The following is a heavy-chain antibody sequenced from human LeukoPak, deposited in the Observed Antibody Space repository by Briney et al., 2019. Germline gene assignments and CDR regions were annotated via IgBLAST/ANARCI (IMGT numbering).Heavy chain of an antibody. CDR1: GFTFDDYA. J-gene: IGHJ4*02. CDR3: AKGYCSSNRCYVDY. Sequence: GGSLRLSCAASGFTFDDYAMHWVRQAPGKGLEWVAGISWNSGSIAYGDSAKGRFTISRDNAKNSLYLQMNSLRVEDTALYYCAKGYCSSNRCYVDYWGQGTLVTVSS. CDR2: ISWNSGSI. D-gene: IGHD2-2*01. V-gene: IGHV3-9*01.